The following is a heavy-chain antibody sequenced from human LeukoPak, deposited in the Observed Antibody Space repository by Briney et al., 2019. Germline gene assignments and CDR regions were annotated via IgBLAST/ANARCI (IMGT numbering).Heavy chain of an antibody. Sequence: SETLSLTCTVSGGSISSSSYYWGWIRQPPGKGLEWIGSIYYSGSTYYNPSLKSRVTISVDTSKNQFSLKLSSVTAADTAVYYCAREGSGGSCFLDWGQGTLVTVSS. J-gene: IGHJ4*02. CDR2: IYYSGST. CDR3: AREGSGGSCFLD. V-gene: IGHV4-39*07. CDR1: GGSISSSSYY. D-gene: IGHD2-15*01.